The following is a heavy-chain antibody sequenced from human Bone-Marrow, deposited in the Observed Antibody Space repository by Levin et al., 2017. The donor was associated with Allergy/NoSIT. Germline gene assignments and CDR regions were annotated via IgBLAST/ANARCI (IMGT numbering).Heavy chain of an antibody. Sequence: GESLKISCAASGFTFSTYAMHWVRKAPGKGLEWVAVISYDGSTKYYADSVKGRFTISRDNSKNTLYLQMNSLTAGDTAVYYCAREPSGSDYDFDYWGQGTLVTVSS. J-gene: IGHJ4*02. CDR1: GFTFSTYA. D-gene: IGHD1-26*01. CDR2: ISYDGSTK. CDR3: AREPSGSDYDFDY. V-gene: IGHV3-30*04.